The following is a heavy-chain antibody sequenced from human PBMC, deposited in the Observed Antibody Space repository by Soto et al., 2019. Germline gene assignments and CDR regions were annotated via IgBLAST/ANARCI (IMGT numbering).Heavy chain of an antibody. CDR1: GFTFSSYW. CDR3: ARSPTLRHYYDSSGSWFDP. Sequence: GGSLRLSCAASGFTFSSYWMSWVRQAPGKGLEWVANIKQDGSEKYYVDSVKGRFTISRDNAKNSLYLQMNSLRAEDTAVYYCARSPTLRHYYDSSGSWFDPWGQGTLVTVSS. CDR2: IKQDGSEK. J-gene: IGHJ5*02. V-gene: IGHV3-7*01. D-gene: IGHD3-22*01.